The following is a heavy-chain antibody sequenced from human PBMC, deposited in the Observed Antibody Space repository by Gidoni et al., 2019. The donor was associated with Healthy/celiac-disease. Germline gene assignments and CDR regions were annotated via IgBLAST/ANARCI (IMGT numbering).Heavy chain of an antibody. D-gene: IGHD4-17*01. CDR2: IYYSGST. Sequence: QVQLQESGPGLVKPSETLSLTCTVSGGSISSYYWSWIRQPPGKGLEWIGYIYYSGSTNYNPSLKSRVTISVDTSKNQFSLKLSSVTAADTAVYYCARDLAYGDYSFGYWGQGTLVTVSS. J-gene: IGHJ4*02. CDR1: GGSISSYY. V-gene: IGHV4-59*01. CDR3: ARDLAYGDYSFGY.